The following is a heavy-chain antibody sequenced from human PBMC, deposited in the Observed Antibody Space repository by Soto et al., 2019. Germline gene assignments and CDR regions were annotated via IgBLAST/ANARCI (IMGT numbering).Heavy chain of an antibody. CDR1: GFTFSSYW. J-gene: IGHJ4*02. Sequence: PGGSLRLSCAASGFTFSSYWMHWVRQAPGKGPEWVGVISYDGSKKYFADSVKGRFTISRDNSQNMLYLQVSSLRAEDTAIYYCARLWYEGNPDDYWGQGTLVTVSS. CDR3: ARLWYEGNPDDY. CDR2: ISYDGSKK. D-gene: IGHD6-13*01. V-gene: IGHV3-30-3*01.